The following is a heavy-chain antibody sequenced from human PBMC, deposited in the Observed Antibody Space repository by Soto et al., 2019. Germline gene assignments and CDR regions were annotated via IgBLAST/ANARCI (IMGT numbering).Heavy chain of an antibody. V-gene: IGHV4-34*01. CDR2: INHSGST. CDR1: GGSFSGYY. CDR3: ARSTWGAVAGIQPLEYYGMDV. J-gene: IGHJ6*02. Sequence: SETLSLTCAVYGGSFSGYYWSWIRQPPGKGLEWIGEINHSGSTNYNLSLKSRVTISVDTSKNQFSLKLSSVTAADTAVYYCARSTWGAVAGIQPLEYYGMDVWGQGTTVTVSS. D-gene: IGHD6-19*01.